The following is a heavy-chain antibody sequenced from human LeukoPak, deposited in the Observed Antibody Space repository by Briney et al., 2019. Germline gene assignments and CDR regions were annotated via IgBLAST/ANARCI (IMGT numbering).Heavy chain of an antibody. CDR2: INHRGST. V-gene: IGHV4-34*01. J-gene: IGHJ4*02. Sequence: SETLSLTCAVYGGSFSGYYWSWIRQPPGKGLEWIGEINHRGSTNYNPSLKSRVTISVDTSKNQFSLKLSSVPAADTAVYYCARSPYGEMEAAAGEIFDYWGQGTLVPVSS. CDR3: ARSPYGEMEAAAGEIFDY. D-gene: IGHD6-13*01. CDR1: GGSFSGYY.